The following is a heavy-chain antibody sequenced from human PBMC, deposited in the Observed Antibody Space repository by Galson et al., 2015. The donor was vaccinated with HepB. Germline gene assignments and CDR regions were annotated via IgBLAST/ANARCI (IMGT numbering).Heavy chain of an antibody. CDR3: AKGGFGGYVWGSYREYFDY. Sequence: SLRLSCAASGFTFSSYAMSWVRQAPGKGLEWVSAISGSGGSTYYADSVKGRFTISRDNSKNTLYPQMNSLRAEDTAVYYCAKGGFGGYVWGSYREYFDYWGQGTLVTVSS. V-gene: IGHV3-23*01. D-gene: IGHD3-16*02. CDR2: ISGSGGST. CDR1: GFTFSSYA. J-gene: IGHJ4*02.